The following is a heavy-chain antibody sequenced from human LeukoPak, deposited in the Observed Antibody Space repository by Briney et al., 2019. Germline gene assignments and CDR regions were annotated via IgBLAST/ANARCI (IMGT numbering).Heavy chain of an antibody. CDR3: ARLLLRSHMDV. CDR2: IYTSGNT. CDR1: GGSISSYY. J-gene: IGHJ6*03. Sequence: SETLSLTCSVSGGSISSYYWHWIRQPPGKGLEWIGYIYTSGNTNYNPSLKSRVTISVDTSKNQFSLKLSSVTAADSAVYYCARLLLRSHMDVWGKGTTVTVSS. D-gene: IGHD3-3*01. V-gene: IGHV4-4*09.